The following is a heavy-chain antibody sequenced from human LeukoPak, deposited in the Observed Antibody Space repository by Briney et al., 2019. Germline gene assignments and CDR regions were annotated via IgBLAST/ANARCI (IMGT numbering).Heavy chain of an antibody. CDR3: ARTKWLSQYYFDY. CDR2: INHSGST. J-gene: IGHJ4*02. V-gene: IGHV4-34*01. Sequence: GSLRLSCAASGFTFSSYWMTWVRQPPGKGLEWIGEINHSGSTNYNPSLKSRVTISVDTSKNQFSLKVNSVTAADTAVYYCARTKWLSQYYFDYWGQGTLVTVSS. CDR1: GFTFSSYW. D-gene: IGHD3-22*01.